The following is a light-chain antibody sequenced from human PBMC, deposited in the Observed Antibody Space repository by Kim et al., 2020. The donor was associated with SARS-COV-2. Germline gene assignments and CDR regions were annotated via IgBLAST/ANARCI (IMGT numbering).Light chain of an antibody. CDR1: QSVSSN. CDR2: GAS. J-gene: IGKJ1*01. CDR3: QQYKNWPRT. Sequence: EIVMTQSPATLSVSPGERATLSCRASQSVSSNLAWYQQKPGQAPRLLIYGASTRTTGIPARFSGSGSGTEFTLTISSLQSEDFAVYYCQQYKNWPRTFGQGTNVDIK. V-gene: IGKV3-15*01.